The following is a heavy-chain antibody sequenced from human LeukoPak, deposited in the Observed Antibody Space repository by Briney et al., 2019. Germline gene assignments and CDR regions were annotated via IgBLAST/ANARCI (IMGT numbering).Heavy chain of an antibody. V-gene: IGHV4-34*01. J-gene: IGHJ4*02. CDR2: INHSGSI. CDR1: GGSFSGYY. CDR3: ARDPLGDYPGY. D-gene: IGHD4-17*01. Sequence: SETLSLTCAVYGGSFSGYYWSWIRQPPGKGLEWIGEINHSGSINYNPSLKSRVTISVDTSKNQFSLKLSSVTAAVTAVYYCARDPLGDYPGYWGQGTLVTVSS.